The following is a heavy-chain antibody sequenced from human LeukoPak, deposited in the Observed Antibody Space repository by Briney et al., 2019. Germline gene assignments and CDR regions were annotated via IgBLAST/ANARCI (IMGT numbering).Heavy chain of an antibody. CDR3: ARDTGEWLRSRTFDY. J-gene: IGHJ4*02. V-gene: IGHV3-11*06. Sequence: GGSLRLSCAASGFTFSDYYMSWIRQAPGKGLEWVSYISSSSSYIYYADSVKGRFTISRDNAKNSLYLQMNSLRAEDTAVYYCARDTGEWLRSRTFDYWGQGTLVTVSS. CDR1: GFTFSDYY. CDR2: ISSSSSYI. D-gene: IGHD5-12*01.